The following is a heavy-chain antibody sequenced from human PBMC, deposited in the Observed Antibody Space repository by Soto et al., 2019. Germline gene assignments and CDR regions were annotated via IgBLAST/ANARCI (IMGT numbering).Heavy chain of an antibody. J-gene: IGHJ5*02. D-gene: IGHD3-3*01. CDR1: GGSISSGDYY. CDR3: ARVGITIFGVVLTNDNWFYP. Sequence: SETLSLTCTVSGGSISSGDYYWSWIRQPPGKGLEWIGYIYYSGSTYYNPSLKSRVTKSVDTSKNQFSLKLSSVTAADTAVYYCARVGITIFGVVLTNDNWFYPWGQGTLVTVSS. V-gene: IGHV4-30-4*01. CDR2: IYYSGST.